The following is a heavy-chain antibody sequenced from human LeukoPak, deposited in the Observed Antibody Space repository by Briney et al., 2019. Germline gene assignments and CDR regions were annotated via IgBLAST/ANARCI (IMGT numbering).Heavy chain of an antibody. CDR3: ARGGGAAAGLAAFDY. J-gene: IGHJ4*02. D-gene: IGHD6-13*01. CDR2: IIPILGIA. CDR1: GGTFSSYA. Sequence: SVKVSCKASGGTFSSYAISWVRQAPGQGLEWMGRIIPILGIANYAQKFQGRVTITADKSTSTAYMELSSLRSEDTAVYYCARGGGAAAGLAAFDYWGQGTLVTVSS. V-gene: IGHV1-69*04.